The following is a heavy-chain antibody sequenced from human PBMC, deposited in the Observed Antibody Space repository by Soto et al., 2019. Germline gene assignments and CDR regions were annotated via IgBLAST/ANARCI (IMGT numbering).Heavy chain of an antibody. J-gene: IGHJ4*02. V-gene: IGHV1-8*01. D-gene: IGHD1-26*01. CDR3: AREVGARRLDY. CDR1: GYTFTSYD. Sequence: QVQLVQSGAEVKKPGASVKVSCKASGYTFTSYDINWVRQATGQGLEWMGWMNPNSGNTGYAQKFQGRATMTRNTTTSTAYVELSSLRSADTAVYYWAREVGARRLDYWGQGTLVTVSS. CDR2: MNPNSGNT.